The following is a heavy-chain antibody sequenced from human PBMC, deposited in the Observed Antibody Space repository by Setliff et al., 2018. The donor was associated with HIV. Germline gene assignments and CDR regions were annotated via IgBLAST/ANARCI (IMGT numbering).Heavy chain of an antibody. V-gene: IGHV3-21*01. J-gene: IGHJ4*02. CDR1: GFTFSSYS. CDR3: ARDSGTTVGATRPGY. Sequence: NPGGSLRLSCAASGFTFSSYSMNWVRQAPGKGLEWVSSISSSSSYIYYADSVKGRFTISRDNANNSLYLQMNSLRAEDTAVYYCARDSGTTVGATRPGYWGQGTLVTVSS. D-gene: IGHD1-26*01. CDR2: ISSSSSYI.